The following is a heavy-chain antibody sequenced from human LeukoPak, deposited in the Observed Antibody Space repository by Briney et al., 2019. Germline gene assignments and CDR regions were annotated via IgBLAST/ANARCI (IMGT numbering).Heavy chain of an antibody. CDR2: ISGSGGST. Sequence: PGGSLRLSCAASGFTFNIYAMSWVRQAPGKGLEWVSTISGSGGSTYYADSVKGRFTISRDNSKNTLYLQMNSLRAGDTAVYYCASGSYGSGFYYFYYMDVWGKGTTVTVSS. V-gene: IGHV3-23*01. D-gene: IGHD3-10*01. CDR1: GFTFNIYA. CDR3: ASGSYGSGFYYFYYMDV. J-gene: IGHJ6*03.